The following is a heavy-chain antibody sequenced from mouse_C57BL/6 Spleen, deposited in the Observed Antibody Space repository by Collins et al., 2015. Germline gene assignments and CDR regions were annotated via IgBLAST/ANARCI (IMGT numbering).Heavy chain of an antibody. V-gene: IGHV6-6*02. CDR3: TTGFAY. J-gene: IGHJ3*01. Sequence: GRQSPEKGLEWVAEIRLKSNNYATHYAESVKGRFTISRDDSKSSVYLQMNNLRAEDTGIYYCTTGFAYWGQGTLVTVSA. CDR2: IRLKSNNYAT.